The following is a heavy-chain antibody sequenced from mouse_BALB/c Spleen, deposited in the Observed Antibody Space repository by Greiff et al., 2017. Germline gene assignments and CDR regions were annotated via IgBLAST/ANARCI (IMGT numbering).Heavy chain of an antibody. D-gene: IGHD2-14*01. J-gene: IGHJ4*01. Sequence: EAGGGLVQPKGSLKLSCAASGFTFNTNAMNWVRQAPGKGLEWVARIRSKSNNYATYYADSVKDRFTISRDDSQSMLYLQMNNLKTEDTAMYYCVRYDAMDYWGQGTSVTVSS. CDR2: IRSKSNNYAT. V-gene: IGHV10S3*01. CDR3: VRYDAMDY. CDR1: GFTFNTNA.